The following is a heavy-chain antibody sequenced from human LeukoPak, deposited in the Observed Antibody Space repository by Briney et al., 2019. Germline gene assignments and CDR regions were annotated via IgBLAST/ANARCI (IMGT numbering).Heavy chain of an antibody. CDR1: GYTFTSYY. CDR3: AREGTITFGGVTLTAPDY. Sequence: GASVKVSCKASGYTFTSYYMHWVRQAPGQGLEWMGIINPSGGSTSYAQKFQGRVTMTTDTSTSTAYMELRSLRSDDTAVYYCAREGTITFGGVTLTAPDYWGQGTLVTVSS. CDR2: INPSGGST. J-gene: IGHJ4*02. V-gene: IGHV1-46*01. D-gene: IGHD3-16*01.